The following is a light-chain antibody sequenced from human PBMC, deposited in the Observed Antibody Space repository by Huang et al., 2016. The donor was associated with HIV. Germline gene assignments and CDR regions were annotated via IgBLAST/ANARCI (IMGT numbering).Light chain of an antibody. CDR2: WAT. Sequence: DIVMTQSPDSLAVSPGERATINCKSSQTVLYSPNKKNSLAWFEQNPGRPPKLLIYWATTRESGVPDRFSGSGSGTDFTLTINNLQAEDVAVYFCLQYYSVPQTFGHGTKVEIK. CDR3: LQYYSVPQT. CDR1: QTVLYSPNKKNS. J-gene: IGKJ1*01. V-gene: IGKV4-1*01.